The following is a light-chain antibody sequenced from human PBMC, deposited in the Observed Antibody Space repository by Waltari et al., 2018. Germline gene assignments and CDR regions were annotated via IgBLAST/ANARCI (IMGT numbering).Light chain of an antibody. Sequence: DIQMTQSPSAMSASVGETVTITCRASLGISDSLAWFQQNPGKVPKRLIFAASKLESGVPSRFSGARSGTEFTLTITSLQPEDFATYYCLQHNSYPRTFGQGTRLEI. V-gene: IGKV1-17*03. CDR3: LQHNSYPRT. CDR1: LGISDS. J-gene: IGKJ2*01. CDR2: AAS.